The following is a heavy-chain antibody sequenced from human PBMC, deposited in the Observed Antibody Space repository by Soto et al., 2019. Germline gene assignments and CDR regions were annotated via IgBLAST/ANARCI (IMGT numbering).Heavy chain of an antibody. V-gene: IGHV6-1*01. D-gene: IGHD3-3*01. J-gene: IGHJ1*01. CDR2: TYYRSKWYH. CDR3: GRSAYFAEYLHH. CDR1: GDSVSSTTAT. Sequence: QLQQSGPGLVKPSQTLSLTCVISGDSVSSTTATWNWIRQSPSRGLEWLGRTYYRSKWYHDYAVSVKSRITINPDTSKNQVSLQLNSVTPEDTAVYYCGRSAYFAEYLHHWGQGTHVTVSS.